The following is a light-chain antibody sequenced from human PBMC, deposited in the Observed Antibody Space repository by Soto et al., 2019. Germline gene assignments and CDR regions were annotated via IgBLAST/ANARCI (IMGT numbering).Light chain of an antibody. J-gene: IGKJ5*01. V-gene: IGKV3-11*01. CDR2: DAS. CDR1: QSVSSY. CDR3: QHRGDWSI. Sequence: EIVLTQSPATLCLSPGERXTLXCRASQSVSSYLAWYQQKPGQAPRLLIYDASSRATGIPARFSGSGSGTDFTLTISSLDPEDFAVYYCQHRGDWSIFGQGTRLEIK.